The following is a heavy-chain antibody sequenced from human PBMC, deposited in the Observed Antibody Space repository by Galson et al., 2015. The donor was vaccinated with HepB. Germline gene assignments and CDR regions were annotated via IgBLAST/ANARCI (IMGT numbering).Heavy chain of an antibody. Sequence: SLRLSCAASGFTFSSYGMHWVRQAPGKGLEWVAVIWYDGSNKYYADSVKGRFTISRDNSKNTLYLQMNSLRAEDTAVYYCAREADSSSWYSLGAFDIWGQGTMVTVSS. V-gene: IGHV3-33*01. CDR1: GFTFSSYG. CDR3: AREADSSSWYSLGAFDI. D-gene: IGHD6-13*01. J-gene: IGHJ3*02. CDR2: IWYDGSNK.